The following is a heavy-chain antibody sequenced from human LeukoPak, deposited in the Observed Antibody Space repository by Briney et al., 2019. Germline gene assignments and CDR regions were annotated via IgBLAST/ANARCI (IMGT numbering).Heavy chain of an antibody. CDR2: IYHSGST. J-gene: IGHJ5*02. CDR1: GYSISSGYY. V-gene: IGHV4-38-2*02. Sequence: SETLSLTRTVSGYSISSGYYWGWIRQPPGKGLEWIGSIYHSGSTYYNPSLKSRVTISVDTSKNQFSLKLSSVTAADTAVYYCARGDCSGGSCYDNWFDPWGHGTLVTVSS. CDR3: ARGDCSGGSCYDNWFDP. D-gene: IGHD2-15*01.